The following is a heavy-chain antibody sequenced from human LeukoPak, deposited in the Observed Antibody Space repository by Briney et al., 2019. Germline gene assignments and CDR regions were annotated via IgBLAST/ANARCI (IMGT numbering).Heavy chain of an antibody. CDR3: ARGPGFDP. CDR2: MNPNSGNS. CDR1: GYTFTSYD. J-gene: IGHJ5*02. V-gene: IGHV1-8*02. Sequence: ASVKVSCKASGYTFTSYDINWVRQATCQGLECMGLMNPNSGNSGYAQKFKGRVTMIKNTSISTAYMEMSSLRSEDTAVYYCARGPGFDPWGQGTLVTVSS.